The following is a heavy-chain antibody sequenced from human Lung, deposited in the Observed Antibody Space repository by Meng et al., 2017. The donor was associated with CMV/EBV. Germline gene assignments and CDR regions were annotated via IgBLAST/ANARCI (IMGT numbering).Heavy chain of an antibody. CDR1: GGTFSSYT. J-gene: IGHJ6*02. CDR3: ARAFLIVVPAANGSAYGMEV. Sequence: SXXVSXKASGGTFSSYTISWVRQAPGQGLEWMGRIIPILGIANYAQKFQGRVTITADKSTSTAYMELSSLRSEDTAVYYCARAFLIVVPAANGSAYGMEVWGQGTTVTVSS. V-gene: IGHV1-69*02. D-gene: IGHD2-2*01. CDR2: IIPILGIA.